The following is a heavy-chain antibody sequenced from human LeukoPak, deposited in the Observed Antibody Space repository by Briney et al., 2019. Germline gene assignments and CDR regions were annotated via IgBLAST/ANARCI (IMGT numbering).Heavy chain of an antibody. J-gene: IGHJ5*02. D-gene: IGHD6-19*01. Sequence: WWSWVRQSPGKGLEWIGDIYPDDSDTRYSPSFQGQVTISADKSISTAYLQWSSLKASDTAMYYCARPMRYSSGWYGGSWGQGTLVTVST. V-gene: IGHV5-51*01. CDR1: W. CDR3: ARPMRYSSGWYGGS. CDR2: IYPDDSDT.